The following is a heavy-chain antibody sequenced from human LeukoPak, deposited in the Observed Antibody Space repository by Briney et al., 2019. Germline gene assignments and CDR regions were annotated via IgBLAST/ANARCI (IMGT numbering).Heavy chain of an antibody. D-gene: IGHD3-10*01. CDR3: ARATRHYYGSGSNPPADY. Sequence: PGGSLRLSCAASGFTVSSNYMSWVRQAPGKGLEWVSVIYSGGSTYCADSVKGRFTISRDNSKNTLYLQMNSLRAEDTAVYYCARATRHYYGSGSNPPADYWGQGTLVTVSS. V-gene: IGHV3-66*01. CDR1: GFTVSSNY. J-gene: IGHJ4*02. CDR2: IYSGGST.